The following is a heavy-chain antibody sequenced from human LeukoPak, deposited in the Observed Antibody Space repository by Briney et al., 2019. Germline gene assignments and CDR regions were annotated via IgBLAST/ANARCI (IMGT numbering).Heavy chain of an antibody. J-gene: IGHJ5*02. CDR1: GGSITSYY. V-gene: IGHV3-11*04. CDR2: ISSSGSTI. CDR3: ARDSSIAVQYNWFDP. Sequence: LSLTCTVSGGSITSYYWSWIRQAPGKGLEWVSYISSSGSTIYYADSVKGRFTISRDNAKNSLYLQMNSLRAEDTAVYYCARDSSIAVQYNWFDPWGQGTLVTVSS. D-gene: IGHD6-6*01.